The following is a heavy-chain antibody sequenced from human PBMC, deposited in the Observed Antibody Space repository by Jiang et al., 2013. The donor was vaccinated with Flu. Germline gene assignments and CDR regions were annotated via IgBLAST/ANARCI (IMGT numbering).Heavy chain of an antibody. J-gene: IGHJ4*02. CDR3: ARGITMVQGATDY. CDR2: ISYDGSNK. V-gene: IGHV3-30-3*01. CDR1: GFTFSSYA. D-gene: IGHD3-10*01. Sequence: GVVQPGRSLRLSCAASGFTFSSYAMHWVRQAPGKGLEWVAVISYDGSNKYYADSVKGRFTISRDNSKNTLYLQMNSLRAEDTAVYYCARGITMVQGATDYWGQGTLVTVSS.